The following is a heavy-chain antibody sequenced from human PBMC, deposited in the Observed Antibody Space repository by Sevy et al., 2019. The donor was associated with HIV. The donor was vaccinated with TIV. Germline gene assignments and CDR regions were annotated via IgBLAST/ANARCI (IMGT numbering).Heavy chain of an antibody. D-gene: IGHD3-16*01. J-gene: IGHJ6*02. V-gene: IGHV3-21*01. CDR2: ISSSFDI. Sequence: GGSLRLSCAASGFTFSVYSMNWVRQAPGKGLEWVSSISSSFDINYADSLKGRITVSRDNAKNELYLQMNSLRADDTAVYYCVQEIGGKNHVWGQGTTVTVSS. CDR1: GFTFSVYS. CDR3: VQEIGGKNHV.